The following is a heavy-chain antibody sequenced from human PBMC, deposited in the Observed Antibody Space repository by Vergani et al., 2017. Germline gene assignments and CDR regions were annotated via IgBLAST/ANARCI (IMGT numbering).Heavy chain of an antibody. D-gene: IGHD3-10*01. CDR1: GFTFSSYG. Sequence: QVQLVESGGGVVQPGRSLRLSCAASGFTFSSYGMHWVRQAPGKGLEWVAVISYDGSNKYYADSVKGRFTISRDNSKNTLYLQMNSLRAEDTAVYYCAKFFLRRVDNREFDYWGQGTLVTVSS. J-gene: IGHJ4*02. CDR2: ISYDGSNK. V-gene: IGHV3-30*18. CDR3: AKFFLRRVDNREFDY.